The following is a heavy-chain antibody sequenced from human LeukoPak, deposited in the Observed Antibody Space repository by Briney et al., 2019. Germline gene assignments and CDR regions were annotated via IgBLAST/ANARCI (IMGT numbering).Heavy chain of an antibody. CDR1: GYTLTELS. CDR2: FDPEDGET. J-gene: IGHJ4*02. D-gene: IGHD7-27*01. CDR3: ATPVAGETYYFDY. V-gene: IGHV1-24*01. Sequence: HGASVKVSCKVSGYTLTELSMHWVRQAPGKGLEWMGGFDPEDGETIYAQKFQGRVTMTEDTSTDTAYMELSSLRSEDTAVYYCATPVAGETYYFDYWGQGTLVTVSS.